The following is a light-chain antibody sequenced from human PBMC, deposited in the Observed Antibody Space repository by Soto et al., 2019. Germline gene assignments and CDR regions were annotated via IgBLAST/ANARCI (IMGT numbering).Light chain of an antibody. CDR3: QQYEYFPLT. CDR1: QDISNH. CDR2: DDS. Sequence: DIEMTQSPSSLSASVGDRVTITCQASQDISNHLNWYQQKTGRAGKLLIYDDSSLESGVSWRFRGSGSGRHFTFTTSSLQPDDIGSYYCQQYEYFPLTFGQGTRLDIK. J-gene: IGKJ5*01. V-gene: IGKV1-33*01.